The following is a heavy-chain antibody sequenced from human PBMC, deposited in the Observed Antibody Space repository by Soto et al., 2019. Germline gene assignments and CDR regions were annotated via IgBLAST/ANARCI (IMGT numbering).Heavy chain of an antibody. CDR3: ARDDIPGRAVAIYGMDV. J-gene: IGHJ6*02. CDR1: GFTFSNYG. D-gene: IGHD6-19*01. Sequence: GSLRLSCXASGFTFSNYGMHWVRQAPGKGLEWVAVIWYDGSNKYYADSVKGRFTISRDNSKNTLYLQMNSLRAEDTAVYYCARDDIPGRAVAIYGMDVWGQGTTVTVSS. CDR2: IWYDGSNK. V-gene: IGHV3-33*01.